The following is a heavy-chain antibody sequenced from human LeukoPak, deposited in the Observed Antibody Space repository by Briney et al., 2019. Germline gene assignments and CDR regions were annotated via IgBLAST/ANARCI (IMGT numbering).Heavy chain of an antibody. CDR2: ISGSGGST. CDR1: GFTFSSYA. D-gene: IGHD6-19*01. V-gene: IGHV3-23*01. CDR3: AKDTEIAVAGSGDY. Sequence: GGSLRLTCAASGFTFSSYAMSWVRQAPGKGLEWVSAISGSGGSTYYADSVKGRFTISRDNSKNTLYLQMNSLRAEDTAVYYCAKDTEIAVAGSGDYWGQGTLVTVSS. J-gene: IGHJ4*02.